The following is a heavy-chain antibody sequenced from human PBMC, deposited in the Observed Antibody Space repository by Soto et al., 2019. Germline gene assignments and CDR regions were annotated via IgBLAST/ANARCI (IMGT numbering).Heavy chain of an antibody. Sequence: SETLSLTCTVSGGSISSYYRSWTRQPAGKGLEWIGRIYTSGSTNYNPSLQSRVIMSVDASKNQFSLKLSSVTAADTAVYYCARGGYGSGSYGYGVDVWGQGTTVTVSS. J-gene: IGHJ6*02. CDR1: GGSISSYY. CDR3: ARGGYGSGSYGYGVDV. D-gene: IGHD3-10*01. CDR2: IYTSGST. V-gene: IGHV4-4*07.